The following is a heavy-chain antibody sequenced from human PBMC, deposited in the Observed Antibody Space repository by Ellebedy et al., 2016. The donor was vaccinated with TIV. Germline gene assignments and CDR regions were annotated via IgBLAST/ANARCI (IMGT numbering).Heavy chain of an antibody. J-gene: IGHJ6*03. CDR1: GFTFSSYG. CDR3: ARCNSGSYYGYYYYYMDV. D-gene: IGHD1-26*01. Sequence: GGSLRLXCAASGFTFSSYGMHWVRQAPGKGLEWVAVIWYDGSNKYYADSVKGRFTISRDNSKNTLYLQMNSLRAEDTAVYYCARCNSGSYYGYYYYYMDVWGKGTTVTVSS. V-gene: IGHV3-33*01. CDR2: IWYDGSNK.